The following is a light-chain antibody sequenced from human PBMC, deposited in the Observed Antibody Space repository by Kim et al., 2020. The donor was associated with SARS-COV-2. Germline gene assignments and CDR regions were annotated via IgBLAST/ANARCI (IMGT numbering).Light chain of an antibody. CDR1: ENFGRG. V-gene: IGKV3-15*01. J-gene: IGKJ1*01. CDR3: QQYNNWGA. Sequence: VSPGESARRYCRARENFGRGLAGDQQQTGQSPRLLLLEASTRATGIPVRLSGSGCGTEFTHTITSRQAEDSAVYYCQQYNNWGAFGQGTRVDIK. CDR2: EAS.